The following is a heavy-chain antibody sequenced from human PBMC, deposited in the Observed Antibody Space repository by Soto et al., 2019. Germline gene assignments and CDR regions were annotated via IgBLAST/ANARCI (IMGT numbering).Heavy chain of an antibody. CDR2: INHSGST. D-gene: IGHD4-17*01. CDR3: ARVNDYGGNVADY. J-gene: IGHJ4*02. Sequence: TSETLSLTCAVYGGSFSGYYWSWIRQPPGKGLEWIGEINHSGSTNYNPSLKSRVTISVDTSKNQFSLKLSSVTAADTAVYYCARVNDYGGNVADYWGQGTLVTVSS. CDR1: GGSFSGYY. V-gene: IGHV4-34*01.